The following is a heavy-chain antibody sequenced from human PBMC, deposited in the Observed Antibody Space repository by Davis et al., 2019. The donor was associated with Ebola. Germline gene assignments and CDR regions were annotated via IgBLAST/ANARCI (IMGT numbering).Heavy chain of an antibody. D-gene: IGHD6-19*01. CDR3: ARDIAVAGDY. Sequence: SVKVSCKASGGTFSSYAISWVRQAPGQGLEWTGRIIPILGIANYAQKFQGRVTITADKSTSTAYMELSSLRSEDTAVYYCARDIAVAGDYWGQGTLVTVSS. CDR1: GGTFSSYA. CDR2: IIPILGIA. J-gene: IGHJ4*02. V-gene: IGHV1-69*04.